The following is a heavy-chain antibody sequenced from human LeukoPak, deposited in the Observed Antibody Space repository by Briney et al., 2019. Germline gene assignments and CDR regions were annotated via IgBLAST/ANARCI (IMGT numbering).Heavy chain of an antibody. CDR1: GFTFSSYS. CDR3: ARDPAAAANFDY. Sequence: GGSLRLSCAASGFTFSSYSMNWVRQAPGKGLEWVSSISSSSSYIYYADSVKGRFTISRDNAKNSLYLQMNSLRAEDTAVYYCARDPAAAANFDYWGQGTLVTVSS. J-gene: IGHJ4*02. CDR2: ISSSSSYI. V-gene: IGHV3-21*01. D-gene: IGHD6-13*01.